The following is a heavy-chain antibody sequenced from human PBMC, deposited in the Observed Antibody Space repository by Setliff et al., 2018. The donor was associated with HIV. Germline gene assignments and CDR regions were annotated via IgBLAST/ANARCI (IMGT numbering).Heavy chain of an antibody. CDR1: GGSISSHC. V-gene: IGHV4-59*11. D-gene: IGHD4-17*01. J-gene: IGHJ4*02. CDR2: IYSTGST. CDR3: AKGAGFYGDYTFDY. Sequence: SETLSLTCTVSGGSISSHCWSWIRQSPGRELEWIGYIYSTGSTNYNPSLQSRVSISMDASKNKFSLKVTPVTSADTAVYYCAKGAGFYGDYTFDYWGQGHLVTVSS.